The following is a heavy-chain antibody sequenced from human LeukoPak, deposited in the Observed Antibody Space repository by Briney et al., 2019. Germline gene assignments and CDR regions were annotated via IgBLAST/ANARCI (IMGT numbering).Heavy chain of an antibody. D-gene: IGHD3-3*01. V-gene: IGHV3-74*01. Sequence: GGSLRLSCAASGFTVSSNYMHWVRQAPGKGLVWVSHITSDGSSTYYADSVEGRFTISRDNSKNTLYLQMNSLRAEDTAVYYCAKIMVLGVVRYFDLWGRGTLVTVSS. CDR2: ITSDGSST. CDR3: AKIMVLGVVRYFDL. CDR1: GFTVSSNY. J-gene: IGHJ2*01.